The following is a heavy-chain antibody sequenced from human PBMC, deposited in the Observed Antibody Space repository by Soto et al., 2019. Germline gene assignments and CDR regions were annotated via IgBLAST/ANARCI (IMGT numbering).Heavy chain of an antibody. CDR1: GFTFSTYW. Sequence: HPGGSLRLSCVGSGFTFSTYWMNWARQAPGKGLEWVANINPDGNVGTYVDSVRGRFTTSRDNAKNSLYLQMNSLRADDTAVYFCAGWGGHDYNYWGQGIMVTVSS. J-gene: IGHJ4*02. CDR3: AGWGGHDYNY. D-gene: IGHD4-4*01. CDR2: INPDGNVG. V-gene: IGHV3-7*03.